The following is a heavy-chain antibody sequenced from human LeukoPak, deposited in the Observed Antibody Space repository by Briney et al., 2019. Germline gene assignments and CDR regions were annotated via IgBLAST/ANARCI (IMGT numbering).Heavy chain of an antibody. Sequence: GASVKVSCKASGYTFTGYYMHWVRQAPGQGLEWMGWINPNSGGTNYAQKFQGRVTMTRDTSISTAYMELSRLRSDDTAVYYCARDFAPHYYDSSGLDYWGQGTLVTVSS. CDR3: ARDFAPHYYDSSGLDY. J-gene: IGHJ4*02. D-gene: IGHD3-22*01. CDR2: INPNSGGT. CDR1: GYTFTGYY. V-gene: IGHV1-2*02.